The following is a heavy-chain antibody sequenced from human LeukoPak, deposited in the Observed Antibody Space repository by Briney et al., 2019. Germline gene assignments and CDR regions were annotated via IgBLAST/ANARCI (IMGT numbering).Heavy chain of an antibody. CDR3: ARDSYTGSHFEDTFDI. Sequence: SETLSLTCTVSGGSINNYYWSWIRQPPGKGLEWIGHISYSGNTNYNSSLRSRVTISVDTSNNQFFLRLSSVTAADTAVYYCARDSYTGSHFEDTFDIWGQGTMVTVSS. CDR1: GGSINNYY. J-gene: IGHJ3*02. D-gene: IGHD1-26*01. V-gene: IGHV4-59*01. CDR2: ISYSGNT.